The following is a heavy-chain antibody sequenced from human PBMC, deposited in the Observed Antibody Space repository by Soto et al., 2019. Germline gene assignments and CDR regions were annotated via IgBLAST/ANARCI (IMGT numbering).Heavy chain of an antibody. CDR1: GFTFSAYA. D-gene: IGHD2-21*02. CDR2: ISYDGRET. CDR3: ATDPVAVTGSFIDS. J-gene: IGHJ5*01. V-gene: IGHV3-30-3*01. Sequence: GGSLRLSCAASGFTFSAYAFHWVRQAPGKGLEWLSVISYDGRETHYADSVEGRFIISRDSSKKTAYLQMDSLRGDDTAVYFCATDPVAVTGSFIDSWGHGTLVTVSS.